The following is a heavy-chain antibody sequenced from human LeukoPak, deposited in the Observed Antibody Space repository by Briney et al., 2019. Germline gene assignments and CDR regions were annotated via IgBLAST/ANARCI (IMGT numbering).Heavy chain of an antibody. V-gene: IGHV4-34*01. D-gene: IGHD2-2*01. J-gene: IGHJ4*02. CDR1: GGSFSGYY. Sequence: SETLSLTCAVYGGSFSGYYWSWIRQPPGKGLEWIGEINHSGSTNYNPSLKSRVTISVDTSKNQFFLKLSSVTAADTAVYYCAVTRGDCSSTSCYAADLDYWGQGTLVTVSS. CDR3: AVTRGDCSSTSCYAADLDY. CDR2: INHSGST.